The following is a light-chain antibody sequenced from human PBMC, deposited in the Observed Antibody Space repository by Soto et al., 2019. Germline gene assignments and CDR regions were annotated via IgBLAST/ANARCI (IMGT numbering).Light chain of an antibody. Sequence: IQMTQSPSTLSASVGDRVTITCRASQSTNSWLAWYQQKPGKAPKILIYKASSLESGVPSRFSGSGSGTEFTLTISSLQPDDFATYYCKQYNTYPWTFGQGTKVEIK. V-gene: IGKV1-5*03. CDR3: KQYNTYPWT. CDR2: KAS. CDR1: QSTNSW. J-gene: IGKJ1*01.